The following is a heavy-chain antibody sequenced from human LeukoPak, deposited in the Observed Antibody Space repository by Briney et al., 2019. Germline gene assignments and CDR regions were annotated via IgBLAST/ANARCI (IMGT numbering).Heavy chain of an antibody. Sequence: SETLSLTCTVSGGSISSYYWSWIRQPPGKGLEWIGYIYYSGSTNYNPSLKSRVTISVDTSKNQFSLKLSSVTAADTAVYYCARAPGYCSSTSCYGYYYYGMDVWGKGTTVTVSS. CDR1: GGSISSYY. CDR2: IYYSGST. V-gene: IGHV4-59*01. D-gene: IGHD2-2*01. J-gene: IGHJ6*04. CDR3: ARAPGYCSSTSCYGYYYYGMDV.